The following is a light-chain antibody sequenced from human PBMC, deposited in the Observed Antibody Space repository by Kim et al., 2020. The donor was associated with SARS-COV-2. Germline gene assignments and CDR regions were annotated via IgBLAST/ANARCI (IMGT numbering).Light chain of an antibody. CDR3: EQYGSAPNT. Sequence: WSPGDSATPSCKASQSVSYSCLAWYHQKPGQAPRLLIYGISTRATGIPDRFSGSGSGTDFTLTISRLEPEDFAVYYCEQYGSAPNTFGQGTKLEI. CDR2: GIS. CDR1: QSVSYSC. J-gene: IGKJ2*01. V-gene: IGKV3-20*01.